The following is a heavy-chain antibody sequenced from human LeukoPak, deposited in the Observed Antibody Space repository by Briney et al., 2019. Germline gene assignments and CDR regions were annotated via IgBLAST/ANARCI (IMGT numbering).Heavy chain of an antibody. CDR3: ARGGHSSGYYYVFDY. Sequence: SVKVSCKASGGTFSSYAISWVRQAPGQGLEWMGGIIPIFGTANYAQKFQGRVAITTDESTSTAYMELRSLRSDETAVYYCARGGHSSGYYYVFDYWGQGTLVTVSS. CDR2: IIPIFGTA. D-gene: IGHD3-22*01. J-gene: IGHJ4*02. V-gene: IGHV1-69*05. CDR1: GGTFSSYA.